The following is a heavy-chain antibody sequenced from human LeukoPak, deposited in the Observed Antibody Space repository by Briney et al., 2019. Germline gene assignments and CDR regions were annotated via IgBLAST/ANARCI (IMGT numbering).Heavy chain of an antibody. J-gene: IGHJ6*02. CDR3: ARAYDYVWGSYRYMEDYYYGMDF. Sequence: SVKVSCKASGGTFSSYAISWVRQAPGQGLEWMGGIIPIFGTANYAQKFQGRVTITADESTSTAYMELSSLRSEDTAVYYCARAYDYVWGSYRYMEDYYYGMDFWGQGTTVTVSS. CDR2: IIPIFGTA. CDR1: GGTFSSYA. D-gene: IGHD3-16*02. V-gene: IGHV1-69*13.